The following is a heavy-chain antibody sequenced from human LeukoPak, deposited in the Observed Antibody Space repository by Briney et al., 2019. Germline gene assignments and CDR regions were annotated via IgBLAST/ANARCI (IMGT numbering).Heavy chain of an antibody. Sequence: SDTLSLPCTVSGGSISSGSYYWSWIRQPAGKGLEWNGRIYTSGSPNYNPSLKRRVTISVDTSKNQSSLKLSSVTAADTAVYYCARNDWLWIFDYWGQGTLVTVSS. CDR1: GGSISSGSYY. V-gene: IGHV4-61*02. CDR2: IYTSGSP. CDR3: ARNDWLWIFDY. D-gene: IGHD3-9*01. J-gene: IGHJ4*02.